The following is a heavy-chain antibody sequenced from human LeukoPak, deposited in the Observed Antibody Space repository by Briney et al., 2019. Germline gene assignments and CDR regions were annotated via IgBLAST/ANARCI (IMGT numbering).Heavy chain of an antibody. Sequence: SETLSLTCAVYGGTFSGYFWTWIRQPPGKGLEWIGEINHSGSTNYNPYLKSRVTILVDTSKNQFSLKLSSVTAADTAVYYCARVTVVPAAIASSSVDYWGQGTLVTVSS. CDR1: GGTFSGYF. CDR3: ARVTVVPAAIASSSVDY. V-gene: IGHV4-34*01. D-gene: IGHD2-2*01. J-gene: IGHJ4*02. CDR2: INHSGST.